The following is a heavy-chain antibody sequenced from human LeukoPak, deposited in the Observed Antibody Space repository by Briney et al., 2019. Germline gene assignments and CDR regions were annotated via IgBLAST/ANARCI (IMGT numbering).Heavy chain of an antibody. CDR2: IYYSGTT. Sequence: SETLSLTCTVSGGSMSGYYWSWIRQPPGKGLEWIGYIYYSGTTNYNPSLKSRVTISVDTSKNQFSLKLSSVTAADTAMYYCARLVASGWFYFDSWGQGTLVTASS. J-gene: IGHJ4*02. CDR1: GGSMSGYY. CDR3: ARLVASGWFYFDS. D-gene: IGHD6-19*01. V-gene: IGHV4-59*08.